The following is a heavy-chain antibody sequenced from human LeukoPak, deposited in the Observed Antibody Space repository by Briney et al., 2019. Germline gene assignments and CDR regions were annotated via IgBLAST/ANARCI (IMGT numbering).Heavy chain of an antibody. CDR2: IYPGDSDT. Sequence: GESLKISCKGSVYNFNTYWIGWVRQMPGKGLEWMGIIYPGDSDTRYSPSFQGQVTISADKSISTAYLQWSSLKASDTAMYYCARQETGSVGSYWGQGTLVTVSS. CDR1: VYNFNTYW. CDR3: ARQETGSVGSY. D-gene: IGHD3-10*01. V-gene: IGHV5-51*01. J-gene: IGHJ4*02.